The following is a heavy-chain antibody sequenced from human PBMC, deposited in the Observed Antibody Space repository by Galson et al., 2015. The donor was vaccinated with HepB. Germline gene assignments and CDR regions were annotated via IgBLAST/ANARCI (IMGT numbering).Heavy chain of an antibody. CDR3: ARGALVGVVDGNLNNWFDP. J-gene: IGHJ5*02. D-gene: IGHD2-15*01. CDR2: IYYSGTT. Sequence: SETLSLTCTVSGGSISSTSYYWGWSRQPPGKGLEYIGSIYYSGTTYYNPSLKSRVTMTTDTSTSTAYMELRSLRSDDTAVYYCARGALVGVVDGNLNNWFDPWGPGTLVTVSS. V-gene: IGHV4-39*01. CDR1: GGSISSTSYY.